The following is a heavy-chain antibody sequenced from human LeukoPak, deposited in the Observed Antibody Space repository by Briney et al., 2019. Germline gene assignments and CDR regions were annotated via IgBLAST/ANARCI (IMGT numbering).Heavy chain of an antibody. CDR2: IKEDGSEK. CDR1: GFTFSSYW. Sequence: GGSLRLSCAASGFTFSSYWVSWVRQAPGKGLEWVANIKEDGSEKRYVDSVKGRFTISRDNAKNSLYLQMNSLRAEDTAVYYCTRGRRFCGGDCHSWFDSWGQGTLVTVSS. CDR3: TRGRRFCGGDCHSWFDS. J-gene: IGHJ5*01. V-gene: IGHV3-7*01. D-gene: IGHD2-21*02.